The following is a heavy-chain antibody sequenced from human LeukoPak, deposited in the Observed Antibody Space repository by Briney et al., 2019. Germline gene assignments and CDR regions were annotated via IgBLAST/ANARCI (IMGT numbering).Heavy chain of an antibody. CDR1: GGSISSYY. CDR3: ARRIAYNSGWQDNFDY. CDR2: IYYSGST. Sequence: PSETLSLTCTVSGGSISSYYWSWIRQPPGKGLEWIGYIYYSGSTNYNPSLKNRVTMSIDTSTNQFSLRLNSVTAADTAVYYCARRIAYNSGWQDNFDYWGQGTLVTVSS. D-gene: IGHD6-19*01. V-gene: IGHV4-59*08. J-gene: IGHJ4*02.